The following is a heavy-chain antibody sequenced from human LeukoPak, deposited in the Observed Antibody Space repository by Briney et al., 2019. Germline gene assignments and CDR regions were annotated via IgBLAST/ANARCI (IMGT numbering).Heavy chain of an antibody. D-gene: IGHD3-10*01. CDR3: ARMLVVRGIGVGEGLDY. J-gene: IGHJ4*02. Sequence: ASVKVSCKASGYTFTSYGISWVRQAPGQGLEWMGWISAYNGNTNYAQKLQGRVTMTTDTSTSTAYMELRSPRSEDTAVYYCARMLVVRGIGVGEGLDYWGQGTLVTVSS. CDR2: ISAYNGNT. V-gene: IGHV1-18*01. CDR1: GYTFTSYG.